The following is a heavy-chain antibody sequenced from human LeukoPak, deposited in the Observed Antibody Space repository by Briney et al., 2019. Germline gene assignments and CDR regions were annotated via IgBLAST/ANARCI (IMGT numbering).Heavy chain of an antibody. CDR2: IYYSGST. CDR3: ARHVKGSYYGSGSYPYYFDY. CDR1: GGSISSSSYY. J-gene: IGHJ4*02. V-gene: IGHV4-39*01. D-gene: IGHD3-10*01. Sequence: PETLSLTCTVSGGSISSSSYYWGWIRQPPGRGLEWIGSIYYSGSTYYNPSLKSRVTISVDTSKNQFSLKLSSVTAADTAVYYCARHVKGSYYGSGSYPYYFDYWGQGTLVTVSS.